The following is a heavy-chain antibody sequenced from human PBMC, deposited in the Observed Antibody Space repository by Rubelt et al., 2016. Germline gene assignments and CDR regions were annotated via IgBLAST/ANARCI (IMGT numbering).Heavy chain of an antibody. J-gene: IGHJ4*02. CDR2: IYYSGGT. D-gene: IGHD6-13*01. CDR1: GGSISNYF. Sequence: QVQLQESGPGLVKPSETLSLTCTVSGGSISNYFWNWIRQPPGKGLEWIGYIYYSGGTTYNPSLKSRVTISVDTSKNQFSLKLSSVTAADTAVYYCARSALSSSWGEFFDYWGQGTLVTVSS. V-gene: IGHV4-59*01. CDR3: ARSALSSSWGEFFDY.